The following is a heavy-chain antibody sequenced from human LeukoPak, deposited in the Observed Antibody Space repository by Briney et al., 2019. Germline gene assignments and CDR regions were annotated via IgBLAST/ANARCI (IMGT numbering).Heavy chain of an antibody. V-gene: IGHV4-30-2*01. Sequence: SRTLSLTCAVSGGSISSGGYSWSWIRQPPGKGLEWIGYIYHSGSTYYNPSLKSRVTISVDRSKNQFSLKLSSVTAADTAVYYCARATKGAQYYFDYWGQGTLVTVSS. CDR1: GGSISSGGYS. CDR3: ARATKGAQYYFDY. D-gene: IGHD3-16*01. CDR2: IYHSGST. J-gene: IGHJ4*02.